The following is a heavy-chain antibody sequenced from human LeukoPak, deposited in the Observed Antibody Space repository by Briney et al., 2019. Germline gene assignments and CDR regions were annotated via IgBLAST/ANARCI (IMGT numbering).Heavy chain of an antibody. CDR1: GGSISSSNW. V-gene: IGHV4-4*02. D-gene: IGHD6-19*01. Sequence: SGTLSLTYAVSGGSISSSNWWSWVRQPPGKGLEWIGEIYHSGSTNYNPSLKSRVTISVDTSKNQFSLKLSSVTAADTAVYYCAREGSGWYYYFDYWGQGTLVTVSS. CDR2: IYHSGST. J-gene: IGHJ4*02. CDR3: AREGSGWYYYFDY.